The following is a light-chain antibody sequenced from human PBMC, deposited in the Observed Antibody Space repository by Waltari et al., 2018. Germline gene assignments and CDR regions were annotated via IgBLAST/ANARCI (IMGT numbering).Light chain of an antibody. CDR3: QQRRSWPLT. J-gene: IGKJ4*01. Sequence: EIVLTQSPATLSFSPGDRATLSCRASQSVYSYLGWYQQKPGQAPRLLIYDVFNRATGIPARFSGSGSGTDFTLTISSLEPEDFAVYYCQQRRSWPLTFGGGTKVEIK. V-gene: IGKV3-11*01. CDR2: DVF. CDR1: QSVYSY.